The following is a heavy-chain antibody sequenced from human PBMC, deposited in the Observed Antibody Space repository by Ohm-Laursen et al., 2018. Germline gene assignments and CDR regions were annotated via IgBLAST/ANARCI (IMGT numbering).Heavy chain of an antibody. CDR1: GFTFSRYW. CDR3: ARDGSDMGDY. CDR2: IKQDGSEK. Sequence: SLRLSCAASGFTFSRYWMSWVRQAPGKGLEWVANIKQDGSEKYYVDSVKGRFTISRDNAKNSLYLQMNSLRVEDTAVYYCARDGSDMGDYWGQGTLVTVSS. J-gene: IGHJ4*02. D-gene: IGHD5-12*01. V-gene: IGHV3-7*01.